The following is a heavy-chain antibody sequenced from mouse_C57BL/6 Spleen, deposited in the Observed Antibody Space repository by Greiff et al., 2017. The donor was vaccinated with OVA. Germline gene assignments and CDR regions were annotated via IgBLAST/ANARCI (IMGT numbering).Heavy chain of an antibody. J-gene: IGHJ4*01. D-gene: IGHD1-1*01. CDR2: IDPSDSET. CDR1: GYTFTSYW. V-gene: IGHV1-52*01. CDR3: ARHGSSPYYAMDY. Sequence: QVQLQQPGAELVRPGSSVKLSCKASGYTFTSYWMHWVKQRPIQGLEWIGNIDPSDSETHYNQKFKDKATLTVDKSSSTAYMQLSSLTSEDSAVYYRARHGSSPYYAMDYWGQGTSVTVSS.